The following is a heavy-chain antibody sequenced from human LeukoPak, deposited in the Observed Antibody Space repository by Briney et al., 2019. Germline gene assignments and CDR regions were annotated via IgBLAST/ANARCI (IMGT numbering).Heavy chain of an antibody. CDR2: IRQDGSEK. CDR1: GFTFNNYW. V-gene: IGHV3-7*01. Sequence: PGGSLRLSCAASGFTFNNYWMTWVRQAPGKGLEWVANIRQDGSEKYYVDSVKGRFTISRDNAKNSLYLQMNSLRAEDTAVYYSARGDDGSGWYEYYFDYWGQGTLVTVSS. CDR3: ARGDDGSGWYEYYFDY. J-gene: IGHJ4*02. D-gene: IGHD6-19*01.